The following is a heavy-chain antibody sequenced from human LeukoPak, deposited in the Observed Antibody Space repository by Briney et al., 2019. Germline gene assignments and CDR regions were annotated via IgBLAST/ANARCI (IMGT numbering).Heavy chain of an antibody. D-gene: IGHD7-27*01. CDR3: AKTGERDY. J-gene: IGHJ4*02. CDR1: GFTVSSNY. V-gene: IGHV3-7*01. CDR2: IKEDGTQK. Sequence: PGGSLRLSCAASGFTVSSNYMSWVRQAPGKGPEWLANIKEDGTQKYYVDSVRGRFTISRDNAENSLYLQMNSLRDEDTAVYYCAKTGERDYWGRGTLVTVSS.